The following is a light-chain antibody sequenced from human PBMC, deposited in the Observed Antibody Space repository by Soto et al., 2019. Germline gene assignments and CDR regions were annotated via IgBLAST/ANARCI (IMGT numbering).Light chain of an antibody. CDR2: GAS. Sequence: EIVMTQSPATLSVSPGERVTLSCRASQFVSNSLAWYQQRPGQPPRLLSYGASTRAAGISERFSGSGSGTEFTLTISSLRSEDFAVYYCQQSSNWPRTFGQGTKVDIK. CDR3: QQSSNWPRT. CDR1: QFVSNS. J-gene: IGKJ1*01. V-gene: IGKV3-15*01.